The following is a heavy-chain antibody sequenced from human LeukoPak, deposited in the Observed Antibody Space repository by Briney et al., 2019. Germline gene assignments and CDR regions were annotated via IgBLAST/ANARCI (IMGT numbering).Heavy chain of an antibody. V-gene: IGHV3-23*01. CDR2: ISGSGGST. CDR3: AKSPSGYMVRGVHVDY. CDR1: GFTFSSYA. D-gene: IGHD3-10*01. J-gene: IGHJ4*02. Sequence: GGSLRLSCAASGFTFSSYAMSWVRQAPGKGLEWVSAISGSGGSTYYADSVKGRFTVSRDNSKNTLYLQMNSLRAEDTAVYYCAKSPSGYMVRGVHVDYWGQGTLVTVSS.